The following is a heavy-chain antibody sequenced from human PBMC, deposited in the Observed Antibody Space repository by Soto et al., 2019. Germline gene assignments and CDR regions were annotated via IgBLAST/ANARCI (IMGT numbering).Heavy chain of an antibody. CDR2: IYYSGST. CDR1: GGSIRNSGYY. V-gene: IGHV4-39*01. Sequence: SETLSLTCTVSGGSIRNSGYYWGWIRQPPGKGLEWIGSIYYSGSTYYNPSLKSRVTISVDTSKNQFSLKLNSVTAADTAVYYCARPYYDFWTSYYTWGQGPLVTVS. D-gene: IGHD3-3*01. J-gene: IGHJ5*02. CDR3: ARPYYDFWTSYYT.